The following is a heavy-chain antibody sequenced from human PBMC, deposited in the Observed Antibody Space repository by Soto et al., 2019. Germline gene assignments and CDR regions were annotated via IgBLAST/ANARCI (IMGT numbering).Heavy chain of an antibody. CDR2: INHSGST. CDR3: ARVTDGYIES. J-gene: IGHJ4*02. Sequence: GVEGGTIIGFYGRWIRQPPGKGLEWIGDINHSGSTNYNPSLKSRVTISVDTSKNQFSLKLSSVTAADTAVYYCARVTDGYIESWGQGTLVTVSS. D-gene: IGHD5-12*01. V-gene: IGHV4-34*01. CDR1: GGTIIGFY.